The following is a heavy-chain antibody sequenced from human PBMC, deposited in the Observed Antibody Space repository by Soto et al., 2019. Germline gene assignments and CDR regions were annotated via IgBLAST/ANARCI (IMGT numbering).Heavy chain of an antibody. Sequence: QVQLVQSGDEVRKPGSSVKVSCKAPGGTFSTYIISWVRQAPGQGLEWMGRIIPIPDITNYAQKFQGRVTVTADRFRSTAYMELTSLKSEDTSVYYCARDRITTRGDAFDLWGQGTMVTVSS. CDR1: GGTFSTYI. V-gene: IGHV1-69*08. J-gene: IGHJ3*01. D-gene: IGHD3-3*01. CDR2: IIPIPDIT. CDR3: ARDRITTRGDAFDL.